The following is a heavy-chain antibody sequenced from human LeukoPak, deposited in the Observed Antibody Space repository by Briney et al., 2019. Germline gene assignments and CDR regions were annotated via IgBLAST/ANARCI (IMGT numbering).Heavy chain of an antibody. CDR1: GGSIRSSSYY. Sequence: PSETLSLTCTVSGGSIRSSSYYWGWIRQPPGKGLEWIGSIYYSGSTYYNPSLKSRVTISVDTSKNQFSLKLSSVTAADTAVYYCARAGDGVDTAMVSAFDIWGQGTMVTVSS. CDR2: IYYSGST. CDR3: ARAGDGVDTAMVSAFDI. D-gene: IGHD5-18*01. V-gene: IGHV4-39*07. J-gene: IGHJ3*02.